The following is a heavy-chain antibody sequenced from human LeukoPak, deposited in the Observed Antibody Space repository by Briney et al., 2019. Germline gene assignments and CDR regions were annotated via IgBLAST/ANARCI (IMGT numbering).Heavy chain of an antibody. J-gene: IGHJ4*02. CDR2: ISYDGSNK. CDR1: GFTFSSYG. CDR3: AKLGISLSSSRGYFDY. Sequence: PGGSLRLSCAASGFTFSSYGMHWVRQAPGKGLEWVAVISYDGSNKYYADSVKGRFTISRDNSKNTLCLQMNSLRAEDTAVYYCAKLGISLSSSRGYFDYWGQGTLVTVSS. V-gene: IGHV3-30*18. D-gene: IGHD6-13*01.